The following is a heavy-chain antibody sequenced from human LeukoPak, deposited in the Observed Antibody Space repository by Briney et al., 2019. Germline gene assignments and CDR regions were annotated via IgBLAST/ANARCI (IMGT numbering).Heavy chain of an antibody. CDR1: GGSIISHY. J-gene: IGHJ3*02. D-gene: IGHD3-22*01. CDR2: VYYSGRT. CDR3: ARLLDNDNSGDPDTFDI. V-gene: IGHV4-59*11. Sequence: SETLSLTCTVSGGSIISHYWSWMRQPPGKGLEGIGFVYYSGRTRYNPSLQSRLTMSVDTSENDFSLKLTSVTAADTAVYYCARLLDNDNSGDPDTFDIWGEGTVVTVSS.